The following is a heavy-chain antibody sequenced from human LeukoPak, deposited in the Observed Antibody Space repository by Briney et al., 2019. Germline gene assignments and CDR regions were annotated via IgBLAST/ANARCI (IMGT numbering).Heavy chain of an antibody. CDR3: ASHTMVRGVVGYY. CDR1: GGSISSGGYY. D-gene: IGHD3-10*01. V-gene: IGHV4-31*11. CDR2: IYYSGST. J-gene: IGHJ4*02. Sequence: SETLSLTCGVSGGSISSGGYYWSWIRQHPGKGLEWIGYIYYSGSTYYNPSLKSRVTISVDTSKNQFSLKLSSVTAADTAVYYCASHTMVRGVVGYYWGQGTLVTVSS.